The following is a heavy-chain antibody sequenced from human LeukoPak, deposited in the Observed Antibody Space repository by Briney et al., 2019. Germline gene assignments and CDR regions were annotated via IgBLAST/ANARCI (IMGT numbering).Heavy chain of an antibody. CDR3: ARYVLSGSYYYYYYYMDV. V-gene: IGHV4-34*01. Sequence: SETLSLTCAVYGRSFSGYYWSWIRQPPGKGLEWIGEINHSGSTNYNPSLKSRVTISVDTSKNQFSLKLSSVTAADTAVYYCARYVLSGSYYYYYYYMDVWGKGTTVTVSS. J-gene: IGHJ6*03. CDR2: INHSGST. CDR1: GRSFSGYY. D-gene: IGHD1-26*01.